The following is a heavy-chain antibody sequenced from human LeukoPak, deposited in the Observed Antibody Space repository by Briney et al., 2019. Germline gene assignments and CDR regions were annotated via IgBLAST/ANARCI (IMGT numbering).Heavy chain of an antibody. CDR1: GDSVSSNGAA. Sequence: SQTLSLTCAISGDSVSSNGAAWNWIRHSPSRGLEWLGRTYYRSKWYNGYALSVKSRITIRPDTSKNQFSLQLNSVTPEDTAVYYCARNFDGYLEYWGRGTLVTVSS. CDR3: ARNFDGYLEY. CDR2: TYYRSKWYN. J-gene: IGHJ4*02. V-gene: IGHV6-1*01.